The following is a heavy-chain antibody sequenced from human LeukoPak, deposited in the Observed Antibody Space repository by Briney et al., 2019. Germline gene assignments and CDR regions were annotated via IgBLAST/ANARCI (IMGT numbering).Heavy chain of an antibody. CDR1: GFIFSSYS. D-gene: IGHD1-1*01. J-gene: IGHJ4*02. Sequence: GGSLRFSCAGSGFIFSSYSMNWVRQAPGKGLEWLSYIDDRGSPIKYADSVKGRYTISRDNAKNSLSLQMNGLRGEDTAVYYCVRGGTGNGNYFDFWGQGTLVSVSS. CDR2: IDDRGSPI. V-gene: IGHV3-48*01. CDR3: VRGGTGNGNYFDF.